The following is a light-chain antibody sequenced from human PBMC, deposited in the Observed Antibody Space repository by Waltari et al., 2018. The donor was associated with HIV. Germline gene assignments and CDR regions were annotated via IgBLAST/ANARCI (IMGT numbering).Light chain of an antibody. CDR3: CCWDGGLRGWV. V-gene: IGLV1-47*01. Sequence: HSLLSPPPSASGTPGHRLTLPCSGHRSNIGINDVPLYPPPPGRPPKLLIFTNNKRPPWGPDHLFSAKTGSSAAPATIARQSDDEADYYCCCWDGGLRGWVFGGGTKLTV. J-gene: IGLJ3*02. CDR2: TNN. CDR1: RSNIGIND.